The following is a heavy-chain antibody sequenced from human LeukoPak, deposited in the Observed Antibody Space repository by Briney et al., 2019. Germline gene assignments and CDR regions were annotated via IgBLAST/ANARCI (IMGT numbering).Heavy chain of an antibody. CDR1: GFTFSSYG. V-gene: IGHV3-30*02. CDR2: IRYDGSNK. J-gene: IGHJ4*02. CDR3: AKDRYYYDSSGYYYLY. D-gene: IGHD3-22*01. Sequence: GGSLRLSCAASGFTFSSYGMHWVRQAPGKGLEWVAFIRYDGSNKYYADSVKGRFTISRDNSKNTLYLQMNSLRAEDTAVCYCAKDRYYYDSSGYYYLYWGQGTLVTVSS.